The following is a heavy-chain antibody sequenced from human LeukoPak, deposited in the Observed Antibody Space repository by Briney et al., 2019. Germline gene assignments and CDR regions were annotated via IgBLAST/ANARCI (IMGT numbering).Heavy chain of an antibody. CDR2: FYSGGST. Sequence: GGSLRLSCAASGFTVSSNYMSWVRQAPGKGLEWVSVFYSGGSTYYADSVKGRFTISRDNSKNTLYLQMNSLRAEDTAVYYCAKDRSWPPGGGWGQGTLVTVSS. J-gene: IGHJ4*02. CDR3: AKDRSWPPGGG. V-gene: IGHV3-53*01. D-gene: IGHD1-26*01. CDR1: GFTVSSNY.